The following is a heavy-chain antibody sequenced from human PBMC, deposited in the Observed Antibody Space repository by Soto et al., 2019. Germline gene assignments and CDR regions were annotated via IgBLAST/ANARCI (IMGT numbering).Heavy chain of an antibody. D-gene: IGHD6-13*01. J-gene: IGHJ5*02. CDR2: INPNSGIT. Sequence: ASVKVSCKASGYRFTSYYMHWVRQAPGQGLEWMGIINPNSGITNYAQNFQGRVTMTRDTSTSTVYMELSSLKSEDTAVYYCAHSLGAAAGINWFDPWG. V-gene: IGHV1-46*03. CDR1: GYRFTSYY. CDR3: AHSLGAAAGINWFDP.